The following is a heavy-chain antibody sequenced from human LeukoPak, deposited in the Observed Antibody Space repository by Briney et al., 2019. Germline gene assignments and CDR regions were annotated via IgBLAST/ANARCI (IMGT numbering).Heavy chain of an antibody. V-gene: IGHV3-30*18. CDR2: ISYDGSYE. CDR3: AKVPGSESYIDS. CDR1: GFTFSSYG. D-gene: IGHD1-26*01. J-gene: IGHJ4*02. Sequence: GRSLTLSCAASGFTFSSYGMHWVRQAPGKGLEWVAVISYDGSYEFYAESVKGRFTISRDNSKNTLYLQMNSLSDEDTAVYYCAKVPGSESYIDSWGQGTLVTVSS.